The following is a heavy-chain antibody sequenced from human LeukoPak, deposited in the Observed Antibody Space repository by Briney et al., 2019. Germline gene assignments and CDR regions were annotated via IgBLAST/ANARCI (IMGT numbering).Heavy chain of an antibody. CDR2: ISGSGGST. J-gene: IGHJ6*02. CDR1: GFTFSSYA. D-gene: IGHD2-2*01. CDR3: AKDPWREVVPAAALFYYYYGMDV. V-gene: IGHV3-23*01. Sequence: GGSLRLSCAASGFTFSSYAMSWVRQAPGKGLEWVSAISGSGGSTYYADSVKGRFTISRDNSKNTLYLQMNSLRAEDTAVYYCAKDPWREVVPAAALFYYYYGMDVWGQGTTVTVSS.